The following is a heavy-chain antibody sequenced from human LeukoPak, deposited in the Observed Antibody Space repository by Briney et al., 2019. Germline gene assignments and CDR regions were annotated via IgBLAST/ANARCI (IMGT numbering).Heavy chain of an antibody. J-gene: IGHJ4*02. CDR3: ARNIPVTRWGY. Sequence: PGGSLRLSCEASGFTFNIYAMNWVRQAPGKGLEWVSTISASGDLQYYADSVKGRFTISRDNSKNTVYLQMNSLRAEDTAVYYCARNIPVTRWGYWGQGTLVTVSS. CDR1: GFTFNIYA. V-gene: IGHV3-23*01. D-gene: IGHD2-21*01. CDR2: ISASGDLQ.